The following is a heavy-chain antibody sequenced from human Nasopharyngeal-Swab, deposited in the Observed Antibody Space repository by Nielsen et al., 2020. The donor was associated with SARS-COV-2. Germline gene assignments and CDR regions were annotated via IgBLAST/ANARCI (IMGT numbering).Heavy chain of an antibody. J-gene: IGHJ6*02. D-gene: IGHD3-10*01. CDR1: GGSFSGYY. V-gene: IGHV4-34*01. CDR2: INHSGST. CDR3: ARVAPLSTMVRGVHYGMDV. Sequence: GSLRLSCAVYGGSFSGYYWSWIRQPPGKGLEWIGEINHSGSTNYNPSLKSRVTISVDTSKNQSSLKLSSVTAADTAVYYCARVAPLSTMVRGVHYGMDVWGQGTTVTVSS.